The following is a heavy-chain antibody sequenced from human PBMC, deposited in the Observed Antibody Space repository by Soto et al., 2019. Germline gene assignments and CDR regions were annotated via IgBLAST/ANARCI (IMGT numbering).Heavy chain of an antibody. CDR2: VYWHDDK. V-gene: IGHV2-5*01. CDR1: GFSLTNTGVT. J-gene: IGHJ5*01. D-gene: IGHD2-21*01. CDR3: AHSHFEIVPGPFDS. Sequence: QITLKESGPSLVKPTQTLTLTCTFSGFSLTNTGVTVGWIRQPPGKALEGLALVYWHDDKRYNPSLRNRLTIAKDTSNNRVVLTLANVGPVDTATYYCAHSHFEIVPGPFDSWGRGTLVTVSS.